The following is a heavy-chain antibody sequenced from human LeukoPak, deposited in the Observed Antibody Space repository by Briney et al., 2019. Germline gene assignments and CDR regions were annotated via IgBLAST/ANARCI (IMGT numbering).Heavy chain of an antibody. CDR1: GYTFSSNA. V-gene: IGHV7-4-1*02. D-gene: IGHD3-22*01. CDR2: IDTNTGNP. Sequence: ASVKVSCKASGYTFSSNAINWVRQAPGQGLEWMGWIDTNTGNPTYAQGFTGQFVFSLDTSVSTAYLQISSLKAEDTAEYFCASGYDSSGYFSDWGQGTLVTVSS. CDR3: ASGYDSSGYFSD. J-gene: IGHJ4*02.